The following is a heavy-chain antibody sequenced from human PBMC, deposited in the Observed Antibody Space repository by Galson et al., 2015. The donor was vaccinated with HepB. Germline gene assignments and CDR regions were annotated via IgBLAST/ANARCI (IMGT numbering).Heavy chain of an antibody. V-gene: IGHV1-46*01. Sequence: SVKVSCKASGYTFTNYYMHWVRQAPGQGLEWMGIINPSGGSTSYAQKFQGRVNMTRDTSTSTVYMELSSLRSEDTAVYYCARASPYGAFDYWGQRTLLTVSS. CDR3: ARASPYGAFDY. CDR2: INPSGGST. J-gene: IGHJ4*02. CDR1: GYTFTNYY. D-gene: IGHD4-17*01.